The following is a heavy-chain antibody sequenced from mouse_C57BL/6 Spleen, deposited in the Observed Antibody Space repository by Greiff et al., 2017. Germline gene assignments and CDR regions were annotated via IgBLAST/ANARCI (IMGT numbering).Heavy chain of an antibody. D-gene: IGHD2-1*01. CDR2: ISNGGGST. J-gene: IGHJ1*03. Sequence: EVQRVESGGGLVQPGGSLKLSCAASGFTFSDYYMYWVRQTPEKRLEWVAYISNGGGSTYYPDTVKGRFTISRDNAKNTLYLQMSRLKSEDTAMYYCARRGNYGPYWYFDVWGTGTTVTVSS. CDR3: ARRGNYGPYWYFDV. CDR1: GFTFSDYY. V-gene: IGHV5-12*01.